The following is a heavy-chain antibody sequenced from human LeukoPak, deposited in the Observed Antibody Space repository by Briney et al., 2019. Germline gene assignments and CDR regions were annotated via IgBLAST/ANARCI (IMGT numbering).Heavy chain of an antibody. V-gene: IGHV4-59*01. CDR3: ARWHNWNQGNWFDP. CDR1: GGSISSYY. CDR2: MYYSGST. Sequence: SSETLSLTCTVSGGSISSYYWTWIRQPPGEGLEWIAYMYYSGSTKYNPSLKSRVTISVDTSKNQFSLKLTSVTAADTAVYYCARWHNWNQGNWFDPWGQGTLVTVSS. J-gene: IGHJ5*02. D-gene: IGHD1-20*01.